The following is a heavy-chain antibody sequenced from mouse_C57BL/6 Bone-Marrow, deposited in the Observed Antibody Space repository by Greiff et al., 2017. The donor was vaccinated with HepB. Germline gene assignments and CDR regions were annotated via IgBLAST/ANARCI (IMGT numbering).Heavy chain of an antibody. Sequence: QVQLQQPGAELVRPGTSVKLSCKASGYTFTSYWMHWVKQRPGQGLEWIGVIDPSDSYTNYNQKFKGKATLTVDTSSSTAYMQLSSLTSEDSAVYNCARRGVTTVVATDVWGTGTTVTVSS. V-gene: IGHV1-59*01. D-gene: IGHD1-1*01. CDR2: IDPSDSYT. CDR3: ARRGVTTVVATDV. J-gene: IGHJ1*03. CDR1: GYTFTSYW.